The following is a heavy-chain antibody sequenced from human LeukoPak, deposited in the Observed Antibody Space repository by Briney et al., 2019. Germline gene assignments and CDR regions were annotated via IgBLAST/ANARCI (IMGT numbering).Heavy chain of an antibody. CDR3: VKVDT. D-gene: IGHD5-18*01. Sequence: GGSLRLSCVASGFTFSTSGMHWVRQSPGKGLDWVAFIRNDGNKKNYAESVKGRFTISRDNSKNTLYLQMDSLSAEDTAVYYCVKVDTWGQGTLVTVSS. J-gene: IGHJ4*02. CDR2: IRNDGNKK. V-gene: IGHV3-30*02. CDR1: GFTFSTSG.